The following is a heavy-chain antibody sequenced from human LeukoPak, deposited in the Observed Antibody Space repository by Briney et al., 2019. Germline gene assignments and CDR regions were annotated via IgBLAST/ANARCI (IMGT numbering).Heavy chain of an antibody. CDR2: INHSGST. D-gene: IGHD3-10*01. CDR1: GGSFSGYY. J-gene: IGHJ6*03. CDR3: ARGPYYGSGLDDYYYMDV. Sequence: PSETLSLTCAVYGGSFSGYYWSWIRQPPGKGLEWIGEINHSGSTNYNPSLKSRVTISVDTSKNQFSLKLSSVTAADTAVYYCARGPYYGSGLDDYYYMDVWGKGTTVTISS. V-gene: IGHV4-34*01.